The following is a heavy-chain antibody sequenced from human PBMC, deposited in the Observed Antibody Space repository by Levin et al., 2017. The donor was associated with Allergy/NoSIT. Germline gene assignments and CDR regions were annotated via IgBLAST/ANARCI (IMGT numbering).Heavy chain of an antibody. J-gene: IGHJ3*02. V-gene: IGHV4-59*01. D-gene: IGHD6-13*01. CDR1: GGSISSYY. Sequence: PSETLSLTCTVSGGSISSYYWSWIRQPPGKGLEWIGYIYSSGSTDFNPSLKSRVTISVDTSKNQFSLKLSSVTAADTAVYYCARDSSSWYRAFDIWGQGTLVTVSS. CDR2: IYSSGST. CDR3: ARDSSSWYRAFDI.